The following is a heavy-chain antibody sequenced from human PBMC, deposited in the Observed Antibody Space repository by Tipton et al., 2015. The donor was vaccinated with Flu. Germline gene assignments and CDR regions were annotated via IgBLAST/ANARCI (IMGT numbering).Heavy chain of an antibody. D-gene: IGHD6-19*01. CDR3: ARGVDRSGWYDY. V-gene: IGHV4-61*02. CDR1: GGSISSGSYY. J-gene: IGHJ4*02. CDR2: IYTSGST. Sequence: TLSLTCTVSGGSISSGSYYWSWIGQPAGKGLEWIGRIYTSGSTNYNPSLKSRVTISVDTSKNQFSLKLSSVTAADTAVYYCARGVDRSGWYDYWGQGTLVTVSS.